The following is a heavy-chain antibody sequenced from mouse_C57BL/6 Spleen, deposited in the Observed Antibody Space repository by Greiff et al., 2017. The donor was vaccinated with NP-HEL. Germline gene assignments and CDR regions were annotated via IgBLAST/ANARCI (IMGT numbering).Heavy chain of an antibody. D-gene: IGHD1-1*01. CDR1: GYTFTSYW. V-gene: IGHV1-53*01. CDR2: INPSNGGT. J-gene: IGHJ2*01. CDR3: AREEGTKVVTDY. Sequence: VQLQQPGTELVKPGASVKLSCKASGYTFTSYWMHWVKQRPGQGLEWIGNINPSNGGTNYNEKFKSKATLTVDKSSSTAYMQLSSLTSEDSAVYCGAREEGTKVVTDYWGQGTTLTVSS.